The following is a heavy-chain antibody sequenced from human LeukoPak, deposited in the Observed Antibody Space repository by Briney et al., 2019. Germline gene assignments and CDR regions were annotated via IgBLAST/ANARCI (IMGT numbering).Heavy chain of an antibody. J-gene: IGHJ6*03. CDR3: ARVTYSYGPYYYYYMDV. Sequence: SETLSLTCTVSGGSISSSSYYWGWIRQPPGKGLEWIGSIYYSGSTYYNPSLKSRVTISVDTSKNQFSLKLSSVTAADTAVYYCARVTYSYGPYYYYYMDVWGKGTTVTVSS. CDR2: IYYSGST. D-gene: IGHD5-18*01. V-gene: IGHV4-39*07. CDR1: GGSISSSSYY.